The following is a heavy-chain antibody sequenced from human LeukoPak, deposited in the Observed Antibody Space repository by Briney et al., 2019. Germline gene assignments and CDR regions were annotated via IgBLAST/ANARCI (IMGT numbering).Heavy chain of an antibody. V-gene: IGHV1-46*01. CDR1: GYTLTGYF. D-gene: IGHD2-2*01. CDR2: INPSGGST. Sequence: ASVEVSCKASGYTLTGYFVHWVRQAPGQGLEWMGIINPSGGSTSYAQKFQGRVTMTRDMSTSTVYMELSSLRSEDTAVYYCARGFHDCSSTSCYYYFDYWGQGTLVTVSS. J-gene: IGHJ4*02. CDR3: ARGFHDCSSTSCYYYFDY.